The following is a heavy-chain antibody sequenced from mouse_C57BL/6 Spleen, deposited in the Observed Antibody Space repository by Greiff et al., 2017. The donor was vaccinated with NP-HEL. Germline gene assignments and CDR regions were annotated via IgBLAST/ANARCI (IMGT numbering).Heavy chain of an antibody. CDR1: GFTFSSYA. J-gene: IGHJ2*01. V-gene: IGHV5-4*01. D-gene: IGHD2-4*01. Sequence: EVKLVESGGGLVKPGGSLKLSCAASGFTFSSYAMSWVRQTPEKRLEWVATISDGGSYTYYPDNVKGRFTISRDNAKNNLYLQMSHLKSEDTAMYYCAREGAYDYDAFDYWGQGTTLTVSS. CDR2: ISDGGSYT. CDR3: AREGAYDYDAFDY.